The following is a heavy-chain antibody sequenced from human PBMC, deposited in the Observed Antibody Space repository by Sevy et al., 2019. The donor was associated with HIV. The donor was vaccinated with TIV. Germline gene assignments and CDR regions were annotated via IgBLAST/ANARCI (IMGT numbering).Heavy chain of an antibody. CDR2: ISSSSSTI. CDR3: ARDGVKNYYDSSGYYRAEYFQH. Sequence: GGSLRLSCAASGFTFSSYSMNWVRQAPGKGLEWVSYISSSSSTIYYADSVKGRFTISWDNAKNALYLQMNSLRDEDTAVYYCARDGVKNYYDSSGYYRAEYFQHWGQGTLVTVSS. D-gene: IGHD3-22*01. J-gene: IGHJ1*01. V-gene: IGHV3-48*02. CDR1: GFTFSSYS.